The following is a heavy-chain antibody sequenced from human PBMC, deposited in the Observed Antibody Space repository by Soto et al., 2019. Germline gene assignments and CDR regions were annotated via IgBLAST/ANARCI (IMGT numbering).Heavy chain of an antibody. CDR1: GYTLTELS. CDR2: FDPEDGET. CDR3: ASVALASYCYDSSGQFDY. D-gene: IGHD3-22*01. Sequence: ASVKVSCKVSGYTLTELSMHWVRQAPGKGLEWMGGFDPEDGETIYAQKFQGRVTMTEDTSTDTAYMELSSLRSEDTAVYYCASVALASYCYDSSGQFDYWGQGTLVTVSS. J-gene: IGHJ4*02. V-gene: IGHV1-24*01.